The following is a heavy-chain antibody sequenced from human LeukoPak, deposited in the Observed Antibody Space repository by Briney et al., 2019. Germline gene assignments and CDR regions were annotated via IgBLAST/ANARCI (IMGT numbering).Heavy chain of an antibody. Sequence: PSETLSLTCTVSGGSISSGSYYWSWIRQPAGKGLEWIGRIYTSGSTNYNPSLKSRVTISVDTSKNQFSLKLSSVTAADTAVYYCASLPHRGAARGEYYFDYWGQGTLVTVSS. CDR1: GGSISSGSYY. V-gene: IGHV4-61*02. CDR2: IYTSGST. D-gene: IGHD3-16*01. CDR3: ASLPHRGAARGEYYFDY. J-gene: IGHJ4*02.